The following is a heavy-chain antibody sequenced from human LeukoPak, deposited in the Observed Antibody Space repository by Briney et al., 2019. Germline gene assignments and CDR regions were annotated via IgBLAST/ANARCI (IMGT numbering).Heavy chain of an antibody. CDR3: ARAVGGAGRHYFDY. D-gene: IGHD3-16*01. V-gene: IGHV4-34*01. CDR1: GGSFSGYY. Sequence: SETLSLTCAVYGGSFSGYYWSWIRQPPGKGLEWIGEINHSGSTNYNPSLKSRVTISVDTSKNQFSLKLSSVAAADTAVYYCARAVGGAGRHYFDYWGQGTLVTVSS. J-gene: IGHJ4*02. CDR2: INHSGST.